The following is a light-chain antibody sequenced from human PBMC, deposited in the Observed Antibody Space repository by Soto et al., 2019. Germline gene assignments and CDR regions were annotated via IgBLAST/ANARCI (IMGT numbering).Light chain of an antibody. Sequence: EIVLTQSPGTLSSSPGQRATRSCRASQSVSNSYVAWYQLRPGQAPRLLIFGASTRAAGVPDRFSGSESGTDFTLTISRLEPEDFAVYYCQQYGSTWTFGQGTEVEI. J-gene: IGKJ1*01. CDR1: QSVSNSY. CDR3: QQYGSTWT. CDR2: GAS. V-gene: IGKV3-20*01.